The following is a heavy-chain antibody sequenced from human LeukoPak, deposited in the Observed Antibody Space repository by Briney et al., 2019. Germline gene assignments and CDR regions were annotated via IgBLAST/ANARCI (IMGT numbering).Heavy chain of an antibody. CDR2: ISGSSGST. J-gene: IGHJ4*02. V-gene: IGHV3-23*01. D-gene: IGHD6-19*01. CDR3: AKGFSSSGWWFFDY. Sequence: PGGSLRLSCAASGSTVSSYAMSWVRQAPGKGLEWVSVISGSSGSTYYADSVKGRFTISRDNSKNTLYLRMNSLRAEDTAVYYCAKGFSSSGWWFFDYWGQGTLVTVSS. CDR1: GSTVSSYA.